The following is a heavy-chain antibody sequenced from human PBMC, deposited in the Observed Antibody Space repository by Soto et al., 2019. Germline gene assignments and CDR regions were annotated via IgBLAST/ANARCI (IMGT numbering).Heavy chain of an antibody. J-gene: IGHJ6*02. CDR1: GYSFTSYW. CDR2: IYPGDSDT. CDR3: ARYRSGIAPHVYYGMDV. V-gene: IGHV5-51*01. Sequence: GESLKISCKGSGYSFTSYWIGWVRQMPGKGLEWMGIIYPGDSDTRYSPSFQGQVTISADKSISTAYLQWSSLKASDTAMYYCARYRSGIAPHVYYGMDVWGQGTTVTVSS. D-gene: IGHD2-15*01.